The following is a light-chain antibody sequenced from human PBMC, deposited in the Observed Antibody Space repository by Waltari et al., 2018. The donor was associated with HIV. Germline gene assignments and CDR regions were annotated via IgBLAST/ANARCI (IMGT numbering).Light chain of an antibody. CDR1: SSDVGSYNL. V-gene: IGLV2-23*02. CDR2: EVS. J-gene: IGLJ2*01. Sequence: QSALTQPASVSGSPGQSITISCTGTSSDVGSYNLVSWYQQHPGKAPKLMIYEVSKRPSGVSNRFSCSKSGNTASLTISGLQAEDEADYYCCSYAGSRRVFGGGTKLTVL. CDR3: CSYAGSRRV.